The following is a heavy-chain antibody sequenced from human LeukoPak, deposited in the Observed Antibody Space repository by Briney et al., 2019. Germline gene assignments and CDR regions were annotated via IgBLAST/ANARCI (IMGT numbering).Heavy chain of an antibody. V-gene: IGHV3-23*01. Sequence: GSLRLSCAASGFTFSSYAMSWVRQAPGKGLEWVSGISGSGGSTYYADSVKGRFTISRDNSKNTLYLQMNSLRAEDTAVYYCAKDDTYCSGGSCPGWYFEYWGQGTLVTVSS. CDR1: GFTFSSYA. D-gene: IGHD2-15*01. J-gene: IGHJ4*02. CDR3: AKDDTYCSGGSCPGWYFEY. CDR2: ISGSGGST.